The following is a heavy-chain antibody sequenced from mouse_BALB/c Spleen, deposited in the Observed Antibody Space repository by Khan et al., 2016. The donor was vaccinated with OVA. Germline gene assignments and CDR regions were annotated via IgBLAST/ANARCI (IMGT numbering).Heavy chain of an antibody. Sequence: QVQLQASGAEVARPGASVKLSCKSSGYTFPDDYLNWVKQRTCQGLAWIGEIFPGSGNPYYNEKFKGKATLTADESSSTAYMQLSSLTSEDSAVYGGARAGRGLRPFDYWGQGTTLTV. CDR1: GYTFPDDY. CDR3: ARAGRGLRPFDY. D-gene: IGHD2-2*01. CDR2: IFPGSGNP. J-gene: IGHJ2*01. V-gene: IGHV1-77*01.